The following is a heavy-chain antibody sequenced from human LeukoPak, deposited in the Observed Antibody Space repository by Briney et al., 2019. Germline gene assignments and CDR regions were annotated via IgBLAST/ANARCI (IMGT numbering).Heavy chain of an antibody. CDR2: IYSSDNT. D-gene: IGHD5-12*01. J-gene: IGHJ4*02. V-gene: IGHV4-61*02. CDR1: GGSTSSAIHT. Sequence: PSQTLSLTCTVSGGSTSSAIHTWNWIRQPAGKGLEWIGRIYSSDNTNYNPSLKSRITISVDTSKNQFSLKLSSVTAADTAVYYCARAVAVATLDYWGQGTLVTVSS. CDR3: ARAVAVATLDY.